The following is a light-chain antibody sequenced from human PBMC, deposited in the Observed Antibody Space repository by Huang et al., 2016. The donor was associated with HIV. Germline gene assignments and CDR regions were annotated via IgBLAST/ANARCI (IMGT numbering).Light chain of an antibody. CDR3: MQALQTPYT. J-gene: IGKJ2*01. CDR2: LGF. CDR1: QSLLHSNGYNY. V-gene: IGKV2-28*01. Sequence: DIVMTQSPLSLPVTPGEPASISCRSSQSLLHSNGYNYFDWYVQKPGQSPQLLIYLGFNRASGVPDRFSGSGAGTDVTLKISRVEAEDVGIYYCMQALQTPYTFGQGTKLEIK.